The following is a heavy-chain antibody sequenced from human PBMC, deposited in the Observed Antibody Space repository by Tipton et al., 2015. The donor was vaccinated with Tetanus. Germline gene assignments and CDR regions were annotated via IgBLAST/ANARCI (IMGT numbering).Heavy chain of an antibody. CDR3: ARDSSMAVADPILWY. D-gene: IGHD6-19*01. CDR1: GFTFSSFG. V-gene: IGHV3-74*01. CDR2: INSDGSST. J-gene: IGHJ4*02. Sequence: SLRLSCAASGFTFSSFGMHWFRQAPGKGLVWVSHINSDGSSTNYADSVKGRFTISRDNAKNTLYLQMNSLRAEDTAVYYCARDSSMAVADPILWYWGQGTLVTVSS.